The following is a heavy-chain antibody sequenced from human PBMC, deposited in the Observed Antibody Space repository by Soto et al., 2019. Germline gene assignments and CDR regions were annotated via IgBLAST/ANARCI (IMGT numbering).Heavy chain of an antibody. V-gene: IGHV3-30-3*01. CDR2: VSSDGNTK. CDR3: ARTRFLEWLLSTTYYYYGMDV. D-gene: IGHD3-3*01. Sequence: QVQLVESGGGVVQPGGSLRLSCAASGFTFSSYSMHWVRQTPGEALDWVAVVSSDGNTKYYADSVRGRFTISRDNAKNSLYLQMNSLRAEDTAVYYCARTRFLEWLLSTTYYYYGMDVWGQGTTVTVSS. CDR1: GFTFSSYS. J-gene: IGHJ6*02.